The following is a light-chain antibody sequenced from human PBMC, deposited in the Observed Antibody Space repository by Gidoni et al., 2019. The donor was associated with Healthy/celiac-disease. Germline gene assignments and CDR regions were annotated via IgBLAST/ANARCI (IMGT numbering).Light chain of an antibody. CDR2: GKN. J-gene: IGLJ3*02. V-gene: IGLV3-19*01. CDR3: NARDSSGNHLV. CDR1: SLRSYY. Sequence: SSELTQDPAVSVALGQTVRITCQGDSLRSYYASWYQNKPGQAPVLVIYGKNNRPSGIPDRFPGSSSGNTASLTITGAQAEDEADYYCNARDSSGNHLVFGGGTKLTVL.